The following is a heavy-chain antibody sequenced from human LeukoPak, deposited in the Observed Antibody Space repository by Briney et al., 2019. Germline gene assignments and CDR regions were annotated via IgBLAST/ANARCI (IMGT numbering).Heavy chain of an antibody. CDR3: SRVLTPTVVTSNFDY. D-gene: IGHD4-23*01. CDR2: INPSSGCT. Sequence: ASVKVSCKASGYTFTGYYRYWLLQAPAQGLEWMVWINPSSGCTRYAQKFQGRVTMTRDTSISTAYIELSRLTPDYTTDYYCSRVLTPTVVTSNFDYWGQGTLVTVSS. CDR1: GYTFTGYY. V-gene: IGHV1-2*02. J-gene: IGHJ4*02.